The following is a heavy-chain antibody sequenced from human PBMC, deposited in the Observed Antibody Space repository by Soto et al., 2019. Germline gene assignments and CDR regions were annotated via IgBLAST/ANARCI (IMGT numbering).Heavy chain of an antibody. D-gene: IGHD2-2*01. CDR3: ARVGQPPSDY. J-gene: IGHJ4*02. CDR2: IIHTGST. CDR1: GGSTNSRSDY. Sequence: SETLSLTCTVSGGSTNSRSDYWGWIRQPPGKGLEWIGEIIHTGSTNYNPSLKSRVTMSIDTSKKEISLKLSSVTAADTAVYYCARVGQPPSDYWGQGTLVTVSS. V-gene: IGHV4-39*07.